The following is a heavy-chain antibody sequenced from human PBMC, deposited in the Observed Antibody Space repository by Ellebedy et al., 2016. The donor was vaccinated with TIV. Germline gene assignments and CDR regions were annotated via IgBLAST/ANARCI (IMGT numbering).Heavy chain of an antibody. D-gene: IGHD2-2*01. Sequence: GESLKISCAASGFTVSSNYMSWVRQAPGKGLEWVSVIYSGGSTYYADSVKGRFTISRDNSKNTLYLQMNGLRAEDTAVYYCARGRGYAHQGLNFDYWGQGTLVTVSS. CDR2: IYSGGST. CDR3: ARGRGYAHQGLNFDY. V-gene: IGHV3-53*01. CDR1: GFTVSSNY. J-gene: IGHJ4*02.